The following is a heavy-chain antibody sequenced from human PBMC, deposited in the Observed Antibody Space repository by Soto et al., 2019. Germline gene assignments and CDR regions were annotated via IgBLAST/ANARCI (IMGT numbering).Heavy chain of an antibody. D-gene: IGHD1-26*01. CDR2: FDPEDGET. J-gene: IGHJ5*02. V-gene: IGHV1-24*01. CDR3: ATALSRVGATFGP. CDR1: GYTLTELS. Sequence: ASVKVSCKVSGYTLTELSMHWVRQAPGKGLEWMAAFDPEDGETIYAQKFQGRVTMTEDTSTDTAYMEVSGLRSEDTAVYYCATALSRVGATFGPWGQGTLVTVPS.